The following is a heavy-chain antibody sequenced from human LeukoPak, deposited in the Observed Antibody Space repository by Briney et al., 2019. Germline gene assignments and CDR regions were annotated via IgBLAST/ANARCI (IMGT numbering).Heavy chain of an antibody. D-gene: IGHD6-19*01. CDR2: IWYDGSNK. CDR1: GFTFSSYG. CDR3: ARDLTYSSGWYVFDS. J-gene: IGHJ4*02. V-gene: IGHV3-33*01. Sequence: PGRSLRLSCAASGFTFSSYGMHWVRQAPDKGLEWVAVIWYDGSNKYYADSVKGRFTISRDNSKNTLYLQMNSLRAEDTAVYYCARDLTYSSGWYVFDSWGQGTLVTVSS.